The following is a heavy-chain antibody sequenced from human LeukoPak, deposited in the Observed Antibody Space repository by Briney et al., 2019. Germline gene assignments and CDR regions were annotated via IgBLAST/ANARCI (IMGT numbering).Heavy chain of an antibody. D-gene: IGHD6-6*01. CDR2: LSPTSSRA. Sequence: GASVKVSCKASADTFSNYDINWARQATGQGFEWMGWLSPTSSRAGSAQKFQGRVTFTRDTSISTAYMELSSLTSEDTAVYYCARARYSSSFYWGPYFDYWGQGTLVTVSS. CDR3: ARARYSSSFYWGPYFDY. J-gene: IGHJ4*02. V-gene: IGHV1-8*03. CDR1: ADTFSNYD.